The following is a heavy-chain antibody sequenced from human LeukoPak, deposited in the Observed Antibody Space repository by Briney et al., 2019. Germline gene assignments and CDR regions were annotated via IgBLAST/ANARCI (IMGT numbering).Heavy chain of an antibody. CDR2: IDYSGTT. J-gene: IGHJ4*02. CDR3: ARARDGYLLDS. D-gene: IGHD5-24*01. Sequence: NASETLSLTCTVSGGSINYYYWNWIRQPPGKGLEWIGYIDYSGTTNYNPSLKSRVTISVDTLNNQFSLKVSSLTAADTAVYYCARARDGYLLDSWGQGTLVTVSS. V-gene: IGHV4-59*01. CDR1: GGSINYYY.